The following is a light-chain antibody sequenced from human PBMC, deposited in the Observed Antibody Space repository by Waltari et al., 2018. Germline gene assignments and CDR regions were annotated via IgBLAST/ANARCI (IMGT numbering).Light chain of an antibody. CDR3: QNYVRLPAT. CDR2: NTY. V-gene: IGKV3-20*01. CDR1: QSVARA. Sequence: EIVLTQSPGTLSLSPGERATLSCRASQSVARALAWYQQKPGHPPRLLIYNTYTRATGVPDRFSGGGSGTDFSLTISRLEPEDFAVYYCQNYVRLPATFGQGTKVEIK. J-gene: IGKJ1*01.